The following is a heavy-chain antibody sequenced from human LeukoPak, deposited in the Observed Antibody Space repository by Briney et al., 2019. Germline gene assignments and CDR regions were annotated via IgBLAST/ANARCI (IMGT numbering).Heavy chain of an antibody. Sequence: GEALKISCKGSGYSFTSYWIGWVRQVPGKGLEWMGIIWPDDSDKRYSPSFHGQVTISADKSISTAYLQWSSLRASDTAMYYCARQGKDGYRVVDYWGQGTLVTVSS. J-gene: IGHJ4*02. V-gene: IGHV5-51*01. CDR1: GYSFTSYW. D-gene: IGHD5-24*01. CDR3: ARQGKDGYRVVDY. CDR2: IWPDDSDK.